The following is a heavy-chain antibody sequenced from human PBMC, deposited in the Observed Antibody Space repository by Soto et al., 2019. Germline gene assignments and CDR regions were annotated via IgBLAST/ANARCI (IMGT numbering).Heavy chain of an antibody. CDR3: ARQPTSTIYGDYGNYYYYYGMDV. CDR2: IYYSGST. J-gene: IGHJ6*02. V-gene: IGHV4-61*08. CDR1: GGSISSGGYY. Sequence: SETLSLTXTVSGGSISSGGYYWSWVRQPPGKGLEWIGYIYYSGSTNYNPSLKSRVTISVDTSKNQFSLKLSSVTAADTAVYYCARQPTSTIYGDYGNYYYYYGMDVWGQGTMVTVSS. D-gene: IGHD4-17*01.